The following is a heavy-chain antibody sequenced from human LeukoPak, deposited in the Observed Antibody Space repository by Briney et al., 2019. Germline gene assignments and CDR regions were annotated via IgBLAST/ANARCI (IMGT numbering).Heavy chain of an antibody. D-gene: IGHD2-15*01. CDR1: GGSISSYY. J-gene: IGHJ6*02. Sequence: SETLSLTCTVSGGSISSYYWSWIRQPPGKELEWIGYIYYSGNTNYNPSLKSRVTISVDTSKNQFSLKLSSVTAADTAVYYCARRQRYCIGVSCYSAYGMDVWGQGTTVTVSS. CDR3: ARRQRYCIGVSCYSAYGMDV. V-gene: IGHV4-59*08. CDR2: IYYSGNT.